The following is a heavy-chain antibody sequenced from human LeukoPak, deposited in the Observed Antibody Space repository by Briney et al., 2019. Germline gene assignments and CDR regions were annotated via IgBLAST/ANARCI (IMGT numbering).Heavy chain of an antibody. Sequence: SETLSLTCAVYGGSFSGYYWSWIRQPPGKGLEWIGEINHSGSTNYNPSLKSRVTISVDTSKNQFSLKLSSVTAADTAVYYCARGTPGLIVVVPAARRGSWFDPWGQGTLVTVSS. CDR2: INHSGST. CDR1: GGSFSGYY. D-gene: IGHD2-2*01. V-gene: IGHV4-34*01. J-gene: IGHJ5*02. CDR3: ARGTPGLIVVVPAARRGSWFDP.